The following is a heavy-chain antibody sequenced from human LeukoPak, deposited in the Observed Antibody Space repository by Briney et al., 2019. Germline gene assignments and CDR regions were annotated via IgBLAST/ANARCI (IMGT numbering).Heavy chain of an antibody. CDR1: GFTFSSYA. D-gene: IGHD6-6*01. J-gene: IGHJ6*03. CDR2: ISYDGSNK. CDR3: ASSPVRDYYYYMDV. Sequence: GRSLRLSCAASGFTFSSYAMHWVRQAPGKGLEGVAVISYDGSNKYYADSVKGRFTISRDNSKNTLYLQMNSLRAEDTAVYYCASSPVRDYYYYMDVWGKGTTVTISS. V-gene: IGHV3-30*04.